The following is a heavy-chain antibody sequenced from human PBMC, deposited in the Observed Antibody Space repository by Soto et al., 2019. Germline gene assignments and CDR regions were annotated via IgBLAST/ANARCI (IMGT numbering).Heavy chain of an antibody. CDR2: ISGSGGTT. D-gene: IGHD3-10*01. CDR1: GFTFSTYA. CDR3: ATMGHHGSGSYRRVLDY. Sequence: EVQLLESGGDLVQPGGSLRLSCAASGFTFSTYAMSWVRQAPGKGLEWVSFISGSGGTTYYADSVKGRFTISRDNSKNXXYLQTNSLRVEDTAVYYWATMGHHGSGSYRRVLDYWGQGTLVTVSS. V-gene: IGHV3-23*01. J-gene: IGHJ4*02.